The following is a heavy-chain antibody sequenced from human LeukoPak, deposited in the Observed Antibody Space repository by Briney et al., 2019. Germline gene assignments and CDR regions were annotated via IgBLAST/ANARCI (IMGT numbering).Heavy chain of an antibody. CDR1: GGTFSDYA. V-gene: IGHV1-18*01. Sequence: GASVKVSCKASGGTFSDYAISWVRQAPGQGLEWMGWISAYNGNTNYAQKLQGRVTMTTDTSTSTAYMELRSLRSDDTAVYYCARDLGLYGRGFDPWGQGTLVTVSS. D-gene: IGHD4-17*01. J-gene: IGHJ5*02. CDR2: ISAYNGNT. CDR3: ARDLGLYGRGFDP.